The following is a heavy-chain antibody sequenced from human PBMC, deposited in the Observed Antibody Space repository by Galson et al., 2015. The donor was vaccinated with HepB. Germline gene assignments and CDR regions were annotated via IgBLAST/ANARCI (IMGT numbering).Heavy chain of an antibody. Sequence: SLRLSCAASGFTFSSYSMNWVRQAPGKGLEWVSSISSTSSYIYYADSVKGRFTISRDNAKNSLYLQMNSLRAEDTAVYYCARGLVVVTTDYYGMDVWGQGTTVTVSS. J-gene: IGHJ6*02. D-gene: IGHD3-22*01. CDR2: ISSTSSYI. CDR1: GFTFSSYS. V-gene: IGHV3-21*01. CDR3: ARGLVVVTTDYYGMDV.